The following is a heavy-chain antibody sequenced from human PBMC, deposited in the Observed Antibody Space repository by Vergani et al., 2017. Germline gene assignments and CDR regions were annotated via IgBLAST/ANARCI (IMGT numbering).Heavy chain of an antibody. J-gene: IGHJ5*02. CDR3: ARKYYYGSGSYYHGGWFDP. D-gene: IGHD3-10*01. V-gene: IGHV4-4*03. CDR1: GGSISSSNW. Sequence: QVQLLESGPGLVKPPGTLSLTCAVSGGSISSSNWWSWVRQPPGKGLEWIGEIYHSGSTNYNPSLKSRVTISVDKSKNQFSLKLSSVTAADTAVYYCARKYYYGSGSYYHGGWFDPWGQGTLVTVSS. CDR2: IYHSGST.